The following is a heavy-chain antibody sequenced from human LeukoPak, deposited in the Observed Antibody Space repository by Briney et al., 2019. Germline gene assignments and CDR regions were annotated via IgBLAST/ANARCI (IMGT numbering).Heavy chain of an antibody. Sequence: GGSLRLSCAASGFTVNIYYMSWVRQAPGKGLEYVSVIYSGGSTFYADSVKGRFTISRDNSKNTLDLHMNSLRPEDTAVYYCVRLTSGTYYRAYYFHYWGQGTQVTVSS. CDR2: IYSGGST. CDR1: GFTVNIYY. V-gene: IGHV3-66*01. CDR3: VRLTSGTYYRAYYFHY. J-gene: IGHJ4*02. D-gene: IGHD1-26*01.